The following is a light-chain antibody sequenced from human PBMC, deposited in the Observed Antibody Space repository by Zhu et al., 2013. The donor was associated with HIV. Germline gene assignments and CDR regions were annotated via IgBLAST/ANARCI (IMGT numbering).Light chain of an antibody. CDR2: DAS. V-gene: IGKV3-11*01. CDR3: QQYGSSPGLT. Sequence: EIVLTQSPATLSLSPGERATLSCRASQSVSSYLAWYQQKPGQAPRLLIYDASNRATGIPARFSGSGSGTDFTLTISRLEPEDFAVYYCQQYGSSPGLTFGGGTKVEIK. J-gene: IGKJ4*01. CDR1: QSVSSY.